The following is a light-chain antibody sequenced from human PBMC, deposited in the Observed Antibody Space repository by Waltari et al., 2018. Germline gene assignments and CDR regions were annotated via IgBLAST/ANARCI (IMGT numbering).Light chain of an antibody. J-gene: IGLJ3*02. Sequence: QSALTQPASVSGSPGQSITISCTGTSSDVGGYNYVSWYQQHPGKAPKLLIFDVSYRPSGVSDRFSGSQSGTTASLTISGLQAEDESDYYCCSFTSRSTWVFGGGTKLTVL. CDR2: DVS. V-gene: IGLV2-14*01. CDR1: SSDVGGYNY. CDR3: CSFTSRSTWV.